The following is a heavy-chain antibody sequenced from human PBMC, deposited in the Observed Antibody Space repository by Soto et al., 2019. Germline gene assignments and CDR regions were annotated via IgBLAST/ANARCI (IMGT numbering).Heavy chain of an antibody. J-gene: IGHJ4*02. CDR1: GYTFTSYG. CDR2: ISAYNGNT. D-gene: IGHD4-17*01. Sequence: GASVKVSCKASGYTFTSYGISWVRQAPGQGLEWMGWISAYNGNTNYAQKLQGRVTMTTDTSTSTAYMELRSLRSDDTAVYYCALNLFLDYGGPYYFDYWGQGTLVTVSS. V-gene: IGHV1-18*01. CDR3: ALNLFLDYGGPYYFDY.